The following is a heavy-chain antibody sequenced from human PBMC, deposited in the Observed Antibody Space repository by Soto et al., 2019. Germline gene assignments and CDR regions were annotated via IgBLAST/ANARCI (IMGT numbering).Heavy chain of an antibody. CDR2: IIPILGIA. D-gene: IGHD3-10*01. J-gene: IGHJ6*03. Sequence: QVQLVQSGAEVKKPGSSVKVSCKASGGTFSSYTINWVRQAPGQGLEWMGRIIPILGIANYAQKFQGRVTITADKSTSTAYMELSSLRSEDTAVYYCASSIWFVELLPNYYYYYYMDVWGKGTTVTVSS. V-gene: IGHV1-69*02. CDR1: GGTFSSYT. CDR3: ASSIWFVELLPNYYYYYYMDV.